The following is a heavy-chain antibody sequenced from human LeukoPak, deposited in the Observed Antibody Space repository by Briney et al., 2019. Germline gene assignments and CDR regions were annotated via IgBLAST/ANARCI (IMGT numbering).Heavy chain of an antibody. CDR3: ARDRVPAAYY. J-gene: IGHJ4*02. CDR1: GGSMRSYY. V-gene: IGHV4-59*01. D-gene: IGHD2-2*01. Sequence: SETLSLTCTVSGGSMRSYYWRWLRQPPGKGLEWIGYVCYSGSTNYHPSLASRVTISIDTSKKQFSLKLTSVTPADTAVYYCARDRVPAAYYWGQGTLVTVSS. CDR2: VCYSGST.